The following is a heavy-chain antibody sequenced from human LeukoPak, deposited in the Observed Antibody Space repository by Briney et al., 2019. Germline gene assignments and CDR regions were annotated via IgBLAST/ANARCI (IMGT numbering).Heavy chain of an antibody. CDR2: ISGSGGST. D-gene: IGHD2-8*02. J-gene: IGHJ4*02. CDR1: GFTFSSYA. CDR3: ASYLYWWSDLGY. Sequence: QPGGPLRLSCAASGFTFSSYAMSWVRQAPGKGLEWVSAISGSGGSTYYADSVKGRFTISRDNAKNSLYLQMNSLRVEDTAVYYCASYLYWWSDLGYWGQGTLVTVSS. V-gene: IGHV3-23*01.